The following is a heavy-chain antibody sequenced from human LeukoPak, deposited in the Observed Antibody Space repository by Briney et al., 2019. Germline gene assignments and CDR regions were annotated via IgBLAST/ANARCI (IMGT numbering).Heavy chain of an antibody. J-gene: IGHJ6*02. CDR3: ARDVVVVPAAPYYYGMDV. CDR2: IYTSGST. D-gene: IGHD2-2*01. Sequence: SATLSLTCTVSGGSISSYYWSWIRQPAGKGLEWIGRIYTSGSTNYNPSLKSRVIMSVDTSKSQFSLKLSSVTAADTAVYYCARDVVVVPAAPYYYGMDVWGQGTTVTVSS. CDR1: GGSISSYY. V-gene: IGHV4-4*07.